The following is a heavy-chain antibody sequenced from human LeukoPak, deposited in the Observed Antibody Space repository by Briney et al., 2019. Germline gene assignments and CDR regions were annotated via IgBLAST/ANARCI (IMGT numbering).Heavy chain of an antibody. J-gene: IGHJ3*02. Sequence: SETLSLTCTVFGSISSFYWSWIRQPPGKGLEWIGYIYYSGSTNHNPSLKSRVTISVDTSKNQFSLKLSSVTAADTAFYYCARGLLDGYTHPAAFDIWGQGTMVTVSS. V-gene: IGHV4-59*01. D-gene: IGHD5-24*01. CDR2: IYYSGST. CDR1: GSISSFY. CDR3: ARGLLDGYTHPAAFDI.